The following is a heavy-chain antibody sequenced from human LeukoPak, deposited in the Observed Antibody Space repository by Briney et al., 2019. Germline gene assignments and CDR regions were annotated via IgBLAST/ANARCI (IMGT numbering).Heavy chain of an antibody. CDR1: GGSISSYY. CDR3: ARGSYISDY. D-gene: IGHD3-10*01. Sequence: PSETLSLTCTVSGGSISSYYWSWIRQPPGKGLEWIGYIYYSGSTNCNPSLKSRVTISVDTSKNQFSLKLSSVTAADTAVYYCARGSYISDYWGQGTLVTVSS. J-gene: IGHJ4*02. CDR2: IYYSGST. V-gene: IGHV4-59*01.